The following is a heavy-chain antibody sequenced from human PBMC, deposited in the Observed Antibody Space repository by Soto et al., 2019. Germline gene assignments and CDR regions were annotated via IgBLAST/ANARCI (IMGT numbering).Heavy chain of an antibody. J-gene: IGHJ4*02. D-gene: IGHD5-12*01. CDR3: AKNSEATIRVGYDY. V-gene: IGHV4-59*08. CDR2: IYYSGST. Sequence: PSETLSLTCTVSGGSISSYYWSWIRQPPGKGLEWIGYIYYSGSTNYNPSLKSRVTISVDTSKNQFSLKLSSVTAADTAVYYCAKNSEATIRVGYDYWGQGTLVTVSS. CDR1: GGSISSYY.